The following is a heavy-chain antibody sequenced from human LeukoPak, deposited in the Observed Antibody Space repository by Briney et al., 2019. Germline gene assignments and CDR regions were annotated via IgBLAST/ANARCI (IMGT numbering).Heavy chain of an antibody. D-gene: IGHD2-15*01. J-gene: IGHJ4*02. V-gene: IGHV3-23*01. CDR2: ISAAGGIT. CDR1: GFTLSSYA. Sequence: GGSLRLSCAASGFTLSSYAMSWVRQAPGKGLEWVSTISAAGGITYYADSVKGRFTISRDNSKNTLFLQMSSLRAEDTAVYYCAGYYCSSGTCRKYLDYWGQGTLVTVSS. CDR3: AGYYCSSGTCRKYLDY.